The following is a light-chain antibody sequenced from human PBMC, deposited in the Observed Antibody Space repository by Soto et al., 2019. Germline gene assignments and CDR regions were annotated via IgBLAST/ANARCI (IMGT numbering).Light chain of an antibody. CDR3: SSYTSSNTLV. CDR1: SSDVGGYKY. V-gene: IGLV2-14*01. CDR2: EVS. J-gene: IGLJ1*01. Sequence: QSALTQPASVSGSPGQLITISCTGTSSDVGGYKYVSWYQQHPGKVPKLMIYEVSNRPSGVSNRFSGSKSANTASLTISGLQAEDEADYYCSSYTSSNTLVFGTGTKLTVL.